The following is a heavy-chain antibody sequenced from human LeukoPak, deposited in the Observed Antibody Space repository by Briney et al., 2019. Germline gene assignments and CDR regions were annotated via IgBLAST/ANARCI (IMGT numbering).Heavy chain of an antibody. V-gene: IGHV1-69*04. CDR2: IIPILGIA. CDR3: ARGTAAWFGERAFDI. CDR1: GGTFSSYA. J-gene: IGHJ3*02. Sequence: SVNVSCKASGGTFSSYAISWVRQAPGQGLEGMGRIIPILGIANYAQKFQGRVTITADKSTSTAYMELSSLRSEDTAVYYCARGTAAWFGERAFDIWGQGTMVTVSS. D-gene: IGHD3-10*01.